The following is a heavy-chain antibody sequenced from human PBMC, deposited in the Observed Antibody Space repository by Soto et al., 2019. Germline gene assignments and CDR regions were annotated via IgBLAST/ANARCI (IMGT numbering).Heavy chain of an antibody. J-gene: IGHJ6*02. CDR2: INPNSGGT. D-gene: IGHD4-17*01. CDR3: ARMAVMNTVNKSVYYYYYGMDV. CDR1: GYTFTGYY. Sequence: ASVKVSCKASGYTFTGYYMHWVRQAPGQGLEWMGWINPNSGGTNYAQKFQGWVTMTRDTSISTAYMELSRLRSDDTAVYYCARMAVMNTVNKSVYYYYYGMDVWGQGTTVTVSS. V-gene: IGHV1-2*04.